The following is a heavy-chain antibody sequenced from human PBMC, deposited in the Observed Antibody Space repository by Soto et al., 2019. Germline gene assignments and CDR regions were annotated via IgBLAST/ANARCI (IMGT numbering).Heavy chain of an antibody. CDR3: ARDLKFGQADY. Sequence: PSETLSLTCTVSGGSISSYYWTWIRQPSGKGLEWIGRIYTSGSTNYNPSLKSRVTMSVDTSKNQFSLKLSSVTAADTAVYYCARDLKFGQADYWGQGSQVNVSP. J-gene: IGHJ4*02. CDR2: IYTSGST. V-gene: IGHV4-4*07. CDR1: GGSISSYY. D-gene: IGHD3-10*01.